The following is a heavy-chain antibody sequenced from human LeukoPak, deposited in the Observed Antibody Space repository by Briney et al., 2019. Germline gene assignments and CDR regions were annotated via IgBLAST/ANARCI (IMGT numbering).Heavy chain of an antibody. CDR3: ASSRYDSSGYYYY. J-gene: IGHJ4*02. V-gene: IGHV3-7*01. CDR1: GFTFSSYW. Sequence: PGGSLRLSCAASGFTFSSYWMSWVRQAPGKGLEWVANIKQDGSEKYYVDSVKGRFTISRDNAKNSLYLQMNSLRAEDTAVYYCASSRYDSSGYYYYWGQGTLVTVSS. D-gene: IGHD3-22*01. CDR2: IKQDGSEK.